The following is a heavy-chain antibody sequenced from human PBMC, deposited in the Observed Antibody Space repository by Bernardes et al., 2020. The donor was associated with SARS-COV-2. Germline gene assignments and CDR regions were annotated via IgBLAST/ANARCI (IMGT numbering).Heavy chain of an antibody. CDR1: GYTLTELS. CDR3: ATAPPHLGYFDWLLDY. CDR2: FDPEDGET. Sequence: ASVKVSCKVSGYTLTELSMHWVRQAPGKGLEWMGGFDPEDGETIYAQKFQGRVTMTEDTSTDTAYMELSSLRSEDTAVYYCATAPPHLGYFDWLLDYWGQGTLVTVSS. J-gene: IGHJ4*02. D-gene: IGHD3-9*01. V-gene: IGHV1-24*01.